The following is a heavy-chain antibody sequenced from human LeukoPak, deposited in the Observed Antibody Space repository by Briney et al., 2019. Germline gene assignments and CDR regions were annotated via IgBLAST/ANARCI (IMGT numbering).Heavy chain of an antibody. CDR2: IYSSGSS. D-gene: IGHD3-10*01. CDR3: ATRYGSGTYPRYYFDS. V-gene: IGHV4-39*01. J-gene: IGHJ4*02. CDR1: GGSISSSSYH. Sequence: AETLSLTCTVSGGSISSSSYHWGWIRQPPGKGLEWIGTIYSSGSSYYNPSLKGRLTISVDTSRNQFSLKLSSVTASDTAVYYCATRYGSGTYPRYYFDSWGQGTLVTVSS.